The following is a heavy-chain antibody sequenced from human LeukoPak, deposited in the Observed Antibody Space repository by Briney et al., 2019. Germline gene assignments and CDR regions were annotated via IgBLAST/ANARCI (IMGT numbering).Heavy chain of an antibody. Sequence: GESLKISCKGSGYSFTNNWIGWVRQMPGKGLEWMGITYPGDSNTRYSPSFQGQVTISADKSISTAYLQWSSLKASDTAMYYCARQGSSSFDYYYGMDVWGQGTTVTVSS. CDR1: GYSFTNNW. CDR3: ARQGSSSFDYYYGMDV. V-gene: IGHV5-51*01. J-gene: IGHJ6*02. CDR2: TYPGDSNT. D-gene: IGHD6-6*01.